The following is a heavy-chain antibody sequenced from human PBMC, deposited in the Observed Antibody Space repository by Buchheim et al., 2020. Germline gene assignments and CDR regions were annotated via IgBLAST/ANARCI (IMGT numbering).Heavy chain of an antibody. Sequence: EVQLVESGGGLVQPGGSLRLSCAASGFTFSSYEMNWVRQAPGKGLEWVSYISSSGSTIYYADSVKGRFTISRDNAKNSLYLQMNSLRAEDTAVYYCARDRVVVVAATKGYYYGMDVWGQGTT. J-gene: IGHJ6*02. CDR1: GFTFSSYE. D-gene: IGHD2-15*01. CDR3: ARDRVVVVAATKGYYYGMDV. CDR2: ISSSGSTI. V-gene: IGHV3-48*03.